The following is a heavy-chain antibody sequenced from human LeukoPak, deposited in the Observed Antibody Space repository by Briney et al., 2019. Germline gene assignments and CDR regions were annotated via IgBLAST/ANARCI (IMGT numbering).Heavy chain of an antibody. D-gene: IGHD6-6*01. CDR1: GYSFTSYW. CDR3: ARQISDSSSAD. V-gene: IGHV5-51*01. CDR2: IYPGDSDT. J-gene: IGHJ4*02. Sequence: GESLKISCKGSGYSFTSYWIGWVRQMPGKGLEWMGIIYPGDSDTRYSPSSQGQVTISADKFISTAYLQWSSLKASDTAMYYCARQISDSSSADWGQGTLVTVSS.